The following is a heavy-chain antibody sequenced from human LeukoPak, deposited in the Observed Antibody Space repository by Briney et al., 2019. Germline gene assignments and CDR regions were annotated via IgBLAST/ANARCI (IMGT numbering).Heavy chain of an antibody. J-gene: IGHJ4*02. Sequence: ASVKVSFKVSGYTLTELSMHWVRQAPGKGLEWMGGFDPEDGETIYAQKFQGRVTMTEDTSTDTAYMELSSLRSEDTAVYYCATPAGYSGSYPDWGQGTLVTVSS. CDR1: GYTLTELS. V-gene: IGHV1-24*01. CDR3: ATPAGYSGSYPD. D-gene: IGHD1-26*01. CDR2: FDPEDGET.